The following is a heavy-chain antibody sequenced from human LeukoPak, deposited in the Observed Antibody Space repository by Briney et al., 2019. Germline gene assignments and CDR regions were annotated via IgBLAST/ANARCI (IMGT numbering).Heavy chain of an antibody. Sequence: PGGSLRLSCAASGFTFSSYGMHWVRQAPGKGLEWVAFVRYDGSNKYYADSVKGRFTISRDSSKNTLYLQMNSLRPEDTAVYYCAKGGSSWSRFDLWGQGTLVTVSS. CDR3: AKGGSSWSRFDL. CDR1: GFTFSSYG. D-gene: IGHD6-13*01. J-gene: IGHJ4*02. V-gene: IGHV3-30*02. CDR2: VRYDGSNK.